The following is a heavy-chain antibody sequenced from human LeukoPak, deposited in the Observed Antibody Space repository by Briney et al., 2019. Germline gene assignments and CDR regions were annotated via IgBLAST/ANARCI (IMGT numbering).Heavy chain of an antibody. D-gene: IGHD6-13*01. CDR2: IYPGDSDT. Sequence: GESLKISCKDSGYSFTSYWIGWVRQMPGKGLEWMGIIYPGDSDTRYSPSFQGQVTISADKSISTAYLQWSSLKASDTAMYYCARGLDSSSWYWLVFDYWGQGTLVTVSS. V-gene: IGHV5-51*01. CDR3: ARGLDSSSWYWLVFDY. CDR1: GYSFTSYW. J-gene: IGHJ4*02.